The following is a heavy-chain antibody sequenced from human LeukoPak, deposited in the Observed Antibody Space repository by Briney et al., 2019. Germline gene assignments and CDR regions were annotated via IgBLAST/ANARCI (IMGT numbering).Heavy chain of an antibody. CDR2: INHSGST. CDR3: MYSSSWYSIFY. CDR1: GGSFSGYY. Sequence: SETLSLTCAVYGGSFSGYYWSWIRQPPGKGLEWIGEINHSGSTNYNPSLKSRVTISVDTSKNRFSLKLSSVTAADTAVYYCMYSSSWYSIFYWGQGTLVTVSS. V-gene: IGHV4-34*01. J-gene: IGHJ4*02. D-gene: IGHD6-13*01.